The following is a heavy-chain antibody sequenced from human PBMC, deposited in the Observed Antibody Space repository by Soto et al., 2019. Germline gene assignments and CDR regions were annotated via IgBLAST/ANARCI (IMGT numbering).Heavy chain of an antibody. CDR3: PTDVAARLPRFNYGMDV. CDR2: IYYSGST. D-gene: IGHD6-6*01. J-gene: IGHJ6*02. V-gene: IGHV4-39*07. Sequence: SETLSLTCTVSGGSISSSSYYWGWIRQPPGKGLEWIGCIYYSGSTYYNPSLESRVTISVDTSKNQFSLKLSSVTAADTAVYYWPTDVAARLPRFNYGMDVCGQRSTAPVSS. CDR1: GGSISSSSYY.